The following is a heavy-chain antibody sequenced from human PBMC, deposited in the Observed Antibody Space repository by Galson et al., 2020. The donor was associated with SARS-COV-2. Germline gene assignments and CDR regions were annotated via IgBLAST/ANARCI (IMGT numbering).Heavy chain of an antibody. J-gene: IGHJ6*02. CDR2: INAGNGNT. V-gene: IGHV1-3*01. Sequence: ASVKVSCKASGYTFTSYAMHWVRQAPGQRLEWMGWINAGNGNTKYSQKFQGRVTITRDTSASTAYMELSSLRSEDTAVYYCARVVGAQYSSGWYYYYYGMDVWGQGTTVTVSS. D-gene: IGHD6-19*01. CDR1: GYTFTSYA. CDR3: ARVVGAQYSSGWYYYYYGMDV.